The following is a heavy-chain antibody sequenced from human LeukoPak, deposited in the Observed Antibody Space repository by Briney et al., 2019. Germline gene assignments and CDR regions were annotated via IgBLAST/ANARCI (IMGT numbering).Heavy chain of an antibody. D-gene: IGHD5-18*01. CDR3: ARGGRVQLTYYFDY. CDR2: ISSSSSYI. Sequence: SEGSLRLSCAASGFTFSSYSMNWVRQAPGKGLEWVSSISSSSSYIYYADSVKGRFTISRDNAKNSLYLQMNSLRAEDTAVYYCARGGRVQLTYYFDYWGQGTLVTVSS. V-gene: IGHV3-21*01. CDR1: GFTFSSYS. J-gene: IGHJ4*02.